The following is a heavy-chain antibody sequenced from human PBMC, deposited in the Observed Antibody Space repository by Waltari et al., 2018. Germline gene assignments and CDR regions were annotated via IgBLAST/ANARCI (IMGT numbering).Heavy chain of an antibody. CDR1: GGTFGSYS. Sequence: VHLVQSGAEMRKPGSSVKVSCKASGGTFGSYSMAWVRQAAGQGLECMGGIIPIYGRPQYANNFQGRVTLTADASTTTVFLEMSGLRAEDTAIYFCARRDLGFAFDVWGQGTLVIVSS. CDR2: IIPIYGRP. V-gene: IGHV1-69*12. J-gene: IGHJ3*01. CDR3: ARRDLGFAFDV. D-gene: IGHD1-26*01.